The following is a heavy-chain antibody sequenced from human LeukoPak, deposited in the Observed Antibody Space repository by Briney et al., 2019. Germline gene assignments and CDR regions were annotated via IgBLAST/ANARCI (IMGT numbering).Heavy chain of an antibody. J-gene: IGHJ4*02. D-gene: IGHD1-1*01. Sequence: VASVKVSCKSSGYTFTSFDINWVRQATGQGLEWMGWMNPNSGRTGYAQKFQGRVTMTRNTSISTAYMELSSLRSEDTAVYCCAREGDSSTGTPYPDYWGQGTLVTVSS. V-gene: IGHV1-8*01. CDR3: AREGDSSTGTPYPDY. CDR1: GYTFTSFD. CDR2: MNPNSGRT.